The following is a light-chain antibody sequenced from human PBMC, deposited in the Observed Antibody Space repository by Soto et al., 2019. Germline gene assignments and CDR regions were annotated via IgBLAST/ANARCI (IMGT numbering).Light chain of an antibody. CDR3: QVGDSTGDHYV. CDR2: GGS. J-gene: IGLJ1*01. V-gene: IGLV3-21*02. Sequence: SYELTQPPSVSVAPGQTARIPCGGDNIGSKSVYWYQQKPGEAPVVVVYGGSDRPSGIPERFSAPTSGTTATLTTSRVEPGDEPDYFGQVGDSTGDHYVFGVGTRVTVL. CDR1: NIGSKS.